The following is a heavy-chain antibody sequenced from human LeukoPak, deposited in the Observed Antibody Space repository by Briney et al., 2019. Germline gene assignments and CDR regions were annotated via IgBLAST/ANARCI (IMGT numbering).Heavy chain of an antibody. CDR3: ARSYGNFDY. V-gene: IGHV4-61*01. CDR2: IFHSGST. J-gene: IGHJ4*02. Sequence: PSETLSLTCTVTGGSVSRGSYYWSWIRQPPGKGLEWIGYIFHSGSTNYSPSLHSRVTISIDTSKNQFSLKLSSVTAADTAVYYCARSYGNFDYWGQGTLVTVSS. D-gene: IGHD1-14*01. CDR1: GGSVSRGSYY.